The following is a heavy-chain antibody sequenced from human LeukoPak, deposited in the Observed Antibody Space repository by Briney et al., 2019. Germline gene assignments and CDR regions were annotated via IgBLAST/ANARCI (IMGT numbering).Heavy chain of an antibody. CDR3: ASSRMATNFDY. CDR1: GGTFSSYA. V-gene: IGHV1-24*01. Sequence: PLASVKVSCKASGGTFSSYAISWVRQAPGQGLEWMGGFDPEDGETIYAQKFQGGVTMTEDTSTDTAYMELSSLRSEDTAVYYCASSRMATNFDYWGQGTLVTVSS. CDR2: FDPEDGET. J-gene: IGHJ4*02. D-gene: IGHD5-24*01.